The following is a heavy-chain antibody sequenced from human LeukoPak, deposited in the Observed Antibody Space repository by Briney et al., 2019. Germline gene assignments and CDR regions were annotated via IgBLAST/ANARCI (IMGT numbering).Heavy chain of an antibody. CDR2: ISWNSGSI. CDR1: GFTFDDYA. V-gene: IGHV3-9*01. D-gene: IGHD6-13*01. J-gene: IGHJ4*02. Sequence: GGSLRLSCAASGFTFDDYAMHWVRQTPGKGLEWVSGISWNSGSIGYADSVKGRFTISRDNAKNSLYLQMNSLRAEDTALYYCAKEDSEAAAGFDYWGQGTLVTVSS. CDR3: AKEDSEAAAGFDY.